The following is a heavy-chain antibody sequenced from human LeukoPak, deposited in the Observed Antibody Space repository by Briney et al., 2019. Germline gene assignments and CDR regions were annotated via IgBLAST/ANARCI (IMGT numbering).Heavy chain of an antibody. CDR1: GGTFSSYA. CDR2: IIPIFGTA. J-gene: IGHJ6*03. Sequence: SVKVSCKASGGTFSSYAISWVRQAPGQGLEWMGGIIPIFGTANYAQKFQGRVTITADESTSTAYMELSSLRSEDTAVYYCASPRYLLLRYYYYMDVWGKGTTVTVSS. D-gene: IGHD3-9*01. CDR3: ASPRYLLLRYYYYMDV. V-gene: IGHV1-69*13.